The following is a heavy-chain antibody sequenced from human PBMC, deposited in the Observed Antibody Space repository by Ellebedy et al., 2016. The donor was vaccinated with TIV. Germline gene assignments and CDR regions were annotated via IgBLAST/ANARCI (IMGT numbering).Heavy chain of an antibody. CDR1: GGTFSSYA. D-gene: IGHD4-23*01. Sequence: SVKVSXXASGGTFSSYAISWVRQAPGQGLEWMGGIIPIFGTANYAQKFQGRVTITADESTSTAYMELSSLRSEDTAVYYCARGLGPTNYGGILGYWGQGTLVTVSS. CDR3: ARGLGPTNYGGILGY. CDR2: IIPIFGTA. V-gene: IGHV1-69*13. J-gene: IGHJ4*02.